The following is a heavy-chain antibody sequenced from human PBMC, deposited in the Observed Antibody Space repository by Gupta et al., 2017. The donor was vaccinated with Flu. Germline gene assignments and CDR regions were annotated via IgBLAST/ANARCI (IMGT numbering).Heavy chain of an antibody. J-gene: IGHJ5*02. CDR3: ARHQIRGTNYYDSSGYYPRWFDP. CDR2: IYYSGST. Sequence: QLQLQESGPGLVKPSETLSLTCTVSGGSISSSSYYWGWIRQPPGKGLEWIGSIYYSGSTYYNPSLKSRVTISVDTSKNQFSLKLSSVTAADTAVYYCARHQIRGTNYYDSSGYYPRWFDPWGQGTLVTVSS. V-gene: IGHV4-39*01. CDR1: GGSISSSSYY. D-gene: IGHD3-22*01.